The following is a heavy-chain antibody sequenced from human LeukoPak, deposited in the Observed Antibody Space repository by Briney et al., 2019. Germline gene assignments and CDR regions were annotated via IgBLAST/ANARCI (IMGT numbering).Heavy chain of an antibody. CDR2: ISSSSSYI. CDR3: ARALPSPLYSGSYADAFDI. J-gene: IGHJ3*02. V-gene: IGHV3-21*01. Sequence: PGGSLRLSCAASGFTFSSYIMNWVRQAPGKGLEWVSSISSSSSYIYYADSVKGRFTISRDNAKNSLYLQMNSLRAEDTAVYYCARALPSPLYSGSYADAFDIWGQGTMVTASS. CDR1: GFTFSSYI. D-gene: IGHD1-26*01.